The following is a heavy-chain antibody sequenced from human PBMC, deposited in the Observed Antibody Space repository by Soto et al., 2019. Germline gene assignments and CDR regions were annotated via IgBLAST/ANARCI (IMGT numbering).Heavy chain of an antibody. D-gene: IGHD3-22*01. CDR3: AKGRDSSYYYGTDV. CDR1: GFTFSSYA. CDR2: ISYDGSNK. Sequence: HPGGSLRLSCAASGFTFSSYAMHWVRQAPGKGLEWVAVISYDGSNKYYADSVKGRFTISRDNSKNTLYLQMNSLRAEDTAVYYCAKGRDSSYYYGTDVWGQGTTVTVSS. V-gene: IGHV3-30-3*01. J-gene: IGHJ6*02.